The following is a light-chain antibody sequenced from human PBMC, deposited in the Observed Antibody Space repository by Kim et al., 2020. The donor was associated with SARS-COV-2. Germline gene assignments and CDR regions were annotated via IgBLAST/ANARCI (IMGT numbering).Light chain of an antibody. Sequence: SYELTQPLSVSVALGQTARITCGGNNIGSKNVHWYQQKPGQAPVLVIYRDSNRPSGIPERFSGSNSGNTATLTISRAQAGDEADYYCQVWVSITVVFGGG. CDR1: NIGSKN. CDR2: RDS. CDR3: QVWVSITVV. J-gene: IGLJ2*01. V-gene: IGLV3-9*01.